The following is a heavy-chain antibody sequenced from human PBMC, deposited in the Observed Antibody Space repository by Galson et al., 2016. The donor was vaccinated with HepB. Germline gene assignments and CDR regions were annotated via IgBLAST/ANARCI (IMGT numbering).Heavy chain of an antibody. CDR2: VRHTGVT. V-gene: IGHV4-34*01. CDR3: ARGGTWLTYNDY. D-gene: IGHD5-24*01. Sequence: SETLSLTCAVSAVSFGNNYWSWIRQSPGKGLEWIGEVRHTGVTNYNPSLKSRVSISLDTSTSKDQFSLELTSVTAADTAVYFCARGGTWLTYNDYWGQGILGTVSS. CDR1: AVSFGNNY. J-gene: IGHJ4*02.